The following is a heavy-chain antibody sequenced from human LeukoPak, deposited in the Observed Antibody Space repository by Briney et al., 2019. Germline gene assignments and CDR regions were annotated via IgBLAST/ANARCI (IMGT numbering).Heavy chain of an antibody. D-gene: IGHD6-19*01. CDR1: GFTFSSYS. V-gene: IGHV3-21*01. Sequence: GGSLRLSCAASGFTFSSYSMNWVRQAPGRGLEWVSSISSSSSYIYYADSVKGRFTISRDNAKNSLYLQMNSLRAEDTAVYYCARDGSSGWYQNWFDPWGQGTLVTVSS. J-gene: IGHJ5*02. CDR2: ISSSSSYI. CDR3: ARDGSSGWYQNWFDP.